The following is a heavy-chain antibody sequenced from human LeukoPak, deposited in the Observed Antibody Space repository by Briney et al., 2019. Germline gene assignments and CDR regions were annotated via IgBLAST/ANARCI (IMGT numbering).Heavy chain of an antibody. D-gene: IGHD2-15*01. CDR3: ARGYCTGGSCSGAWFDP. CDR1: GYTFTGYH. CDR2: INPNSGGT. J-gene: IGHJ5*02. Sequence: ASVKVSCKASGYTFTGYHIHWVRQAPGQGLEWMGWINPNSGGTNYAQKFQGRVTMTGDTSISTAYIELNSLRSDDTAVYYCARGYCTGGSCSGAWFDPWGQGTLVTVSS. V-gene: IGHV1-2*02.